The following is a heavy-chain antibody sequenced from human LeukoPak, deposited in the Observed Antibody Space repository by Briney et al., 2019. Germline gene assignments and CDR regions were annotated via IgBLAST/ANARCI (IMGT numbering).Heavy chain of an antibody. D-gene: IGHD1-26*01. CDR3: TRDTDSGSYFLDAFDI. CDR1: GFTFGDYA. J-gene: IGHJ3*02. V-gene: IGHV3-49*03. Sequence: GGSLRLSCTASGFTFGDYAMSWFRQAPGKGLEWVGFIRSKAYGGTTEYAASVKGRFTISRDDSKSIAYLQMNSLKTEDTAVYYCTRDTDSGSYFLDAFDIWGQGTMVTVSS. CDR2: IRSKAYGGTT.